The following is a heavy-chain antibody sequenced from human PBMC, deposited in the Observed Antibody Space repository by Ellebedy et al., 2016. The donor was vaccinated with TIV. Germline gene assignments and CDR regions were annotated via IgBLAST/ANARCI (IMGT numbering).Heavy chain of an antibody. CDR1: GFIFSSYE. Sequence: PGGSLRLSCAGSGFIFSSYEMNWVRQAPGKGLEWVSYTSSSGRTSYYADSVKGRFTISRDNAKNSLYLQMNSLRAEDTAVYYCSRGEEKYYDILTGYFPMDVWGQGTTVTVSS. CDR3: SRGEEKYYDILTGYFPMDV. V-gene: IGHV3-48*03. D-gene: IGHD3-9*01. J-gene: IGHJ6*02. CDR2: TSSSGRTS.